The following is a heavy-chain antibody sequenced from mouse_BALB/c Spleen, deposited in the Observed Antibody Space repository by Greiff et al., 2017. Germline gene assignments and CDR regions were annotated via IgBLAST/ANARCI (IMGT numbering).Heavy chain of an antibody. V-gene: IGHV5-17*02. D-gene: IGHD6-2*01. CDR2: ISSGSSTI. CDR3: ARSPAGRAMDY. CDR1: GFTFSSFG. J-gene: IGHJ4*01. Sequence: EVKLVESGGGLVQPGGSRKLSCAASGFTFSSFGMHWVRQAPEKGLEWVAYISSGSSTIYYADTVKGRFTISRDNPKNTPCLQMTSLRSEDTAMYYCARSPAGRAMDYWGQGTSVTVST.